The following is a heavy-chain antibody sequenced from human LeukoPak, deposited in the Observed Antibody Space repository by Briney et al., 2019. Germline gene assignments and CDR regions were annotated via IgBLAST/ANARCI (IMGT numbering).Heavy chain of an antibody. CDR3: ARDRGTRVRGSGMDV. D-gene: IGHD3-10*01. J-gene: IGHJ6*04. Sequence: SVKVSCKASGGTFSSYAISWVRQAPGQGLEWMGGIIPIFGTANYAQKFQGRVTITADESTSTAYMELSSLRSEDTAVYYCARDRGTRVRGSGMDVWGKGTTVTVSS. CDR2: IIPIFGTA. V-gene: IGHV1-69*01. CDR1: GGTFSSYA.